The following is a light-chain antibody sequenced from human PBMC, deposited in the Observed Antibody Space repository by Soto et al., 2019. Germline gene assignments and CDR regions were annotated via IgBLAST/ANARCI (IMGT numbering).Light chain of an antibody. J-gene: IGKJ1*01. CDR3: MQALRHPWT. V-gene: IGKV2-28*01. CDR2: LGS. CDR1: QSLLNSNGNNY. Sequence: DIVMTQFPLSLPVTPGEPASISCTSSQSLLNSNGNNYLDWYLQKPGQSPQLLIHLGSKRASGVXDXFSASGSGTSFTLKISRVEAADVGVYSCMQALRHPWTFGQGTKVEIK.